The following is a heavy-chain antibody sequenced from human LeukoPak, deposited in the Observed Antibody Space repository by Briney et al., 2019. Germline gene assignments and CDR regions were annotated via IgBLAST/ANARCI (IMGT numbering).Heavy chain of an antibody. Sequence: SETLSLTCTVSGGSISSYYWSWIRQPAGKGLEWIGRIYTSGSTNYNPSLKSRVTMSVDTSKNQFSLKLSSVTAADTAVYYCARVEGFLEAHYYYYGMDVWGQGTTVTVSS. CDR1: GGSISSYY. V-gene: IGHV4-4*07. D-gene: IGHD3-3*01. CDR2: IYTSGST. J-gene: IGHJ6*02. CDR3: ARVEGFLEAHYYYYGMDV.